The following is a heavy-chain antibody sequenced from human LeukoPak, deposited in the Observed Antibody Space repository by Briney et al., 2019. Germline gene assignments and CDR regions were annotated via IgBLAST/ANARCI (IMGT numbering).Heavy chain of an antibody. V-gene: IGHV4-61*02. J-gene: IGHJ1*01. Sequence: KPSETLSLTCAVSGASISSGSYYWNWIRQPAGKGLEWIGRFHSSGITNYNPPLESRVTISVDTSKNQFSLDLNSVTAADTAVYYCARTGGWQGFFQHWGQGTLVTVSS. CDR2: FHSSGIT. D-gene: IGHD2-15*01. CDR1: GASISSGSYY. CDR3: ARTGGWQGFFQH.